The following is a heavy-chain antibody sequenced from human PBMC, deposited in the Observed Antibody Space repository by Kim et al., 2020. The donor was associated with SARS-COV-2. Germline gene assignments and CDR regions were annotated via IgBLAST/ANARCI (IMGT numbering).Heavy chain of an antibody. Sequence: GGSLRLSCAASGFTVSSNYMSWVRQAPGKGLEWVSVIYSGGSTYYADSVKGRFTISRDNSKKTLYLQINSLRAEDTAVYYCARDRVITMVRGVTYFYYGMDVWGQGTTVTVSS. CDR1: GFTVSSNY. D-gene: IGHD3-10*01. J-gene: IGHJ6*02. CDR2: IYSGGST. CDR3: ARDRVITMVRGVTYFYYGMDV. V-gene: IGHV3-53*01.